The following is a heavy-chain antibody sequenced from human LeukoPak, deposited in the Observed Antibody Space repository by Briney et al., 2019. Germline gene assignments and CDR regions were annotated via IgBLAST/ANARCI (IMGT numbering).Heavy chain of an antibody. V-gene: IGHV1-8*01. Sequence: ASVKVSCKASGYTFTSYDINWVRQATGQGLEWMGWMNPNSGNTGYAQKFQGRVTMTRNTSISTAYMELSSLRSEDTAVYYCARVESDGYYMDVWGKGATVTVSS. D-gene: IGHD3-3*01. J-gene: IGHJ6*03. CDR3: ARVESDGYYMDV. CDR1: GYTFTSYD. CDR2: MNPNSGNT.